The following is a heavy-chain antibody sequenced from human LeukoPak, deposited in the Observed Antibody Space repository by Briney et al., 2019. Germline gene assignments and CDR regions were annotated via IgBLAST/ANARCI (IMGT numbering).Heavy chain of an antibody. CDR2: INPNSGGT. Sequence: GASVKASCKASGYTFTGYYIHWVRQAPGQGLEWMGWINPNSGGTRYAHNFQDRVTMTRDTSINTAYMELSGLRYDDTALYYCAREGCYSASCNIIGDDNWFDPWGQGTPVTVSS. J-gene: IGHJ5*02. D-gene: IGHD2/OR15-2a*01. V-gene: IGHV1-2*02. CDR1: GYTFTGYY. CDR3: AREGCYSASCNIIGDDNWFDP.